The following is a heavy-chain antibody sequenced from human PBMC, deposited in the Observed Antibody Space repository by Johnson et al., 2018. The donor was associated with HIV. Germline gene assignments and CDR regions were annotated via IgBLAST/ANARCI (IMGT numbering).Heavy chain of an antibody. J-gene: IGHJ3*02. V-gene: IGHV3-23*04. CDR3: TKGKIGGGSYSAPDAFDM. CDR2: ISGSGGST. D-gene: IGHD1-26*01. CDR1: GFTFSSYG. Sequence: VQLVESGGGVVQPGMSLRLSCAASGFTFSSYGMHWVRQAPGKGLEWVSGISGSGGSTYYADSVKGRFTISRDNSKDTLYLRMNSLRAEDTAVYYCTKGKIGGGSYSAPDAFDMWGQGTMVTVSS.